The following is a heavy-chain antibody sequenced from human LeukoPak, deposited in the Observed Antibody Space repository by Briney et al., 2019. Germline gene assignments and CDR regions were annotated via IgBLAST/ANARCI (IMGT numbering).Heavy chain of an antibody. CDR3: AKISGYYPFDY. CDR2: IRYDGSHK. V-gene: IGHV3-30*02. CDR1: GFTFSTYG. J-gene: IGHJ4*02. Sequence: GESLRLSCAASGFTFSTYGMHWVRQAPGKGLEWVAFIRYDGSHKYYTDSVRGRFTISRDNSKNTLYLQMNNLRAEDTALYYCAKISGYYPFDYWGQGTLVTVSS. D-gene: IGHD3-22*01.